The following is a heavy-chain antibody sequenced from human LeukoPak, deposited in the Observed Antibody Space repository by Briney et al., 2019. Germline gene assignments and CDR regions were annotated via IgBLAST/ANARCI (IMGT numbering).Heavy chain of an antibody. J-gene: IGHJ3*02. D-gene: IGHD3-10*01. CDR1: GGSISSYY. V-gene: IGHV4-59*01. CDR3: ARSSYYYAADASDI. CDR2: IYYSGST. Sequence: SETLSLTCTVSGGSISSYYWSWIRQPPGKGLEWIGSIYYSGSTYYNPSLKSRVTISVDTSKNQFSLKLSSVTAADTAVYYCARSSYYYAADASDIWGQGTMVTVSS.